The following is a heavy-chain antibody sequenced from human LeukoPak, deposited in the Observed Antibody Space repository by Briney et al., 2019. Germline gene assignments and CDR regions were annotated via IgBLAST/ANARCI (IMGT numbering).Heavy chain of an antibody. J-gene: IGHJ3*02. CDR1: RFSLSTSGKC. CDR3: ARIQAQGGYGAAFDI. D-gene: IGHD3-16*01. CDR2: IDWDDDK. V-gene: IGHV2-70*11. Sequence: SGPTLVNPTQTLTLTFTFSRFSLSTSGKCVSWIRQPPGKALEWRARIDWDDDKYYSTSLKTRLTISKDTSKNQVVLTMTNMDPVDTATYYCARIQAQGGYGAAFDIWGQGTMVTVSS.